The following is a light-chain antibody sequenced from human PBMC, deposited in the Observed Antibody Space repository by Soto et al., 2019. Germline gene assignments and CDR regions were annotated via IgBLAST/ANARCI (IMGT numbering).Light chain of an antibody. V-gene: IGKV3-11*01. CDR2: DAS. J-gene: IGKJ5*01. Sequence: EIVLTQSPVTLSLSPGERATLSCRASQSVSSYLAWYQQKPGQAPRLLIYDASNRASGIPARFSGSRSGTYFTITITSLEAEDFAVYYCEQRSTWPLITFGYGTRLEI. CDR1: QSVSSY. CDR3: EQRSTWPLIT.